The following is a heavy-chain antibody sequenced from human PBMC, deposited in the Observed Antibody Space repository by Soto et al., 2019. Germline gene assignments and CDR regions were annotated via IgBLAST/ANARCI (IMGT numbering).Heavy chain of an antibody. CDR3: ARTYDDSGPNSGGYGFDI. J-gene: IGHJ3*02. CDR2: INHSGST. Sequence: SETLSLTCAVYGGSFSGYYWSWIRQPPGKGLEWIGEINHSGSTNYNPSLKSRVSISLDTSMNQFSLKLSSVTAADTAVYYCARTYDDSGPNSGGYGFDIWGQGTMVTVSS. D-gene: IGHD3-22*01. V-gene: IGHV4-34*01. CDR1: GGSFSGYY.